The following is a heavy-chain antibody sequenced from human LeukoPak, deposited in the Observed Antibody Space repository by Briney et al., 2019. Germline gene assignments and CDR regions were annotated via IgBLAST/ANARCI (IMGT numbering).Heavy chain of an antibody. V-gene: IGHV1-3*01. J-gene: IGHJ6*02. CDR2: INAGKGNT. Sequence: ASVKVSCKASEYTFIRNSIHWVRQAPGQRLEGMGWINAGKGNTKYSQKLQGRVTITGDTSASTAYMELSNLMSEDTAVYYCARGSCSSTSCFMDVWGQGTTVTVSS. CDR3: ARGSCSSTSCFMDV. CDR1: EYTFIRNS. D-gene: IGHD2-2*01.